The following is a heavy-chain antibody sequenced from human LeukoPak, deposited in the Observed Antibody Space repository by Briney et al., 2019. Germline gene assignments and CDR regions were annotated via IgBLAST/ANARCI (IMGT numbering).Heavy chain of an antibody. CDR1: GFTFSNAW. CDR2: IKSKTDGGTT. V-gene: IGHV3-15*07. CDR3: TTSGGRFLEWLPTDY. D-gene: IGHD3-3*01. J-gene: IGHJ4*02. Sequence: GGSLSLSCAASGFTFSNAWMNWVRQAPGKGLEWVGRIKSKTDGGTTDYAAPVKGRFTISRDDSKNTLYLQMNSLKTEDTAVYYCTTSGGRFLEWLPTDYWGQGTLVTVSS.